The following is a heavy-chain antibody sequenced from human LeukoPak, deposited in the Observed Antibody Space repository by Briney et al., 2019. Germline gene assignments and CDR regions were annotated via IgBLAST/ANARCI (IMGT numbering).Heavy chain of an antibody. J-gene: IGHJ5*02. Sequence: SDTLSLTCSVYGVSLSDYYWSWIRQPQGKGLAWIGEINHNGGTKYNPSLKARVTISVDTSENHFSLNLRSVTAADTAVYYCARIRCGHSSAICYNHWGRGTLVTVSS. V-gene: IGHV4-34*01. CDR2: INHNGGT. CDR3: ARIRCGHSSAICYNH. CDR1: GVSLSDYY. D-gene: IGHD2-8*01.